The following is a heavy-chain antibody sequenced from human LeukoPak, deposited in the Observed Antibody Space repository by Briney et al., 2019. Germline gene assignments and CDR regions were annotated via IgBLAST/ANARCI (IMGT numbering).Heavy chain of an antibody. V-gene: IGHV1-8*01. CDR3: ARGGPVAATHKYFQH. CDR1: GYTFTSYD. Sequence: ASVKVSCKASGYTFTSYDINWVRQATGQGLEWMGWMHPNTGNTGYAQNFQGRVTMTRNTSISTAYMELSSLRSEDTAVYYCARGGPVAATHKYFQHWGQGTLVTVSS. D-gene: IGHD6-19*01. CDR2: MHPNTGNT. J-gene: IGHJ1*01.